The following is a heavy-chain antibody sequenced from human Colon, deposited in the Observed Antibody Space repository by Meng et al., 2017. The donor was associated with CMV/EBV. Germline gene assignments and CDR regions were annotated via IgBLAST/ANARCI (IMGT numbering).Heavy chain of an antibody. CDR3: AITYGGNSDY. V-gene: IGHV4-34*01. J-gene: IGHJ4*02. CDR1: GGSFSGYY. Sequence: QVQLQQWGAGLLKPSETLSLTCAVYGGSFSGYYWSWIRQPPGKGLEWIGEIXHSGSTNYNPSLKSRVTISVDTSKKQFSLRLSSVTAADTAVYYCAITYGGNSDYWGQGTLVAVSS. CDR2: IXHSGST. D-gene: IGHD4-23*01.